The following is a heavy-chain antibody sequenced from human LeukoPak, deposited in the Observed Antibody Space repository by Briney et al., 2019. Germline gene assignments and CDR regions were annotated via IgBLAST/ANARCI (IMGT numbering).Heavy chain of an antibody. D-gene: IGHD1-26*01. J-gene: IGHJ3*02. CDR2: IYSDDST. Sequence: GGSLRLSCAASGLTVSSNYMSWVRQAPGKGLEWVSVIYSDDSTYYADSVRGRFTISRDNSKNTLYLQMNSLRAEDTAVYYCARDGRVGATRLNIWGQGTTVTVSS. V-gene: IGHV3-66*02. CDR3: ARDGRVGATRLNI. CDR1: GLTVSSNY.